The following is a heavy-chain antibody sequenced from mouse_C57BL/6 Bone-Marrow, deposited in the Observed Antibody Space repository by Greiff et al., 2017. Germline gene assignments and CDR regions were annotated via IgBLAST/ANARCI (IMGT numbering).Heavy chain of an antibody. V-gene: IGHV5-6*01. Sequence: EVHLVESGGDLVKPGGSLKLSCAASGFTFSSYGMSWVRQTPDKRLEWVATISSCGSYTYYPDSVKGRFTISRDNAKNTLYLQMSSLKSEDTAMYYCARRGYGNYPWFAYWGQGTLVTVSA. CDR3: ARRGYGNYPWFAY. D-gene: IGHD2-10*02. J-gene: IGHJ3*01. CDR2: ISSCGSYT. CDR1: GFTFSSYG.